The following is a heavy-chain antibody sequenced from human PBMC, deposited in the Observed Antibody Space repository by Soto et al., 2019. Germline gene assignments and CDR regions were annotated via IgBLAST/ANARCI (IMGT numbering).Heavy chain of an antibody. CDR3: ARVQTLYGLKFDY. V-gene: IGHV3-23*01. D-gene: IGHD2-2*02. J-gene: IGHJ4*02. CDR1: GFTFSSSA. CDR2: ISGSGGST. Sequence: GEYLRLSGAASGFTFSSSAMSWVRQVPGKGLEWVSAISGSGGSTYYADSVKGRFTISRDNSKNTLYLQMNSLRAEDTAVYYCARVQTLYGLKFDYWGQGTLVTVSS.